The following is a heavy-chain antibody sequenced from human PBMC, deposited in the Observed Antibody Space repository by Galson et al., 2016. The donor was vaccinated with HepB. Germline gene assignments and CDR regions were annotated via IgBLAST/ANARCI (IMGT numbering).Heavy chain of an antibody. D-gene: IGHD3-22*01. CDR2: ISSSGSTI. CDR3: ARSVVATIYYYDSSGYAGLVY. J-gene: IGHJ4*02. V-gene: IGHV3-11*01. Sequence: SLRLSCAASGFTFSDYYMSWIRQAPGKGLEWVSYISSSGSTIYYADSVTGRVTISRDNAKNSLYLQMSSLRAEDTAVYYCARSVVATIYYYDSSGYAGLVYWGQGTLVTVSS. CDR1: GFTFSDYY.